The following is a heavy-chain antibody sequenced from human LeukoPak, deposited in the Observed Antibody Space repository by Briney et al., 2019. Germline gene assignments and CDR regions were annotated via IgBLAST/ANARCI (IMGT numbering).Heavy chain of an antibody. J-gene: IGHJ6*02. CDR1: GYSFTSYW. Sequence: GESLKISCKGSGYSFTSYWIGWVRQMPGKGLELMGIIYPGDSDTRYSPSFQGHVTISADKSISTAYLQWSSLKASDTAMYYCARYCSGGSCYRAYYYGMDVWGQGTTVTVSS. CDR2: IYPGDSDT. CDR3: ARYCSGGSCYRAYYYGMDV. D-gene: IGHD2-15*01. V-gene: IGHV5-51*01.